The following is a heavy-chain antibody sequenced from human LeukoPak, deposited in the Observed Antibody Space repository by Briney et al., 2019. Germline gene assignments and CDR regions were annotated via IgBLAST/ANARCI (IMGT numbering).Heavy chain of an antibody. D-gene: IGHD5-18*01. Sequence: GGSLRLSCAASGFTFSSYWMNWVRQAPGKGLVWVSRIASDGSSTTYADSVKGRFTISRDNSKNTLYLQMNSLRAEDTAVYYCAKCQGERGYSYGYPYYFDYWGQGTLVTVSS. V-gene: IGHV3-74*01. J-gene: IGHJ4*02. CDR3: AKCQGERGYSYGYPYYFDY. CDR2: IASDGSST. CDR1: GFTFSSYW.